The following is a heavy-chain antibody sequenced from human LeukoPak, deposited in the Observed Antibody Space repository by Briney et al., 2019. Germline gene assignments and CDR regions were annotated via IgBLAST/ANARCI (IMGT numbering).Heavy chain of an antibody. Sequence: EGSLRLSCAASGFTFSSYSMNWVRQAPGKGLEWVSSISSSSSYIYYADSVKGRFTISRDNAKNSLYLQMNSLRAEDTAVYYCARDMVGGSGAARNEANYWGQGTLVTVSS. D-gene: IGHD3-10*01. CDR2: ISSSSSYI. CDR3: ARDMVGGSGAARNEANY. J-gene: IGHJ4*02. V-gene: IGHV3-21*01. CDR1: GFTFSSYS.